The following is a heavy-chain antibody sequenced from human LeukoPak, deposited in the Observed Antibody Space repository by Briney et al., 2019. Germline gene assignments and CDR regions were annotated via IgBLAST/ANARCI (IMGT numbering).Heavy chain of an antibody. J-gene: IGHJ4*02. CDR2: LNPNSDNT. Sequence: GASVTVSCKTSGYTFTTYDINWVRQAPGQGLEWMGWLNPNSDNTASAQSFQGRLTLTRNTSISTAYMELSSLRSEDTAIYYCGRAGSHDRQTIDFWGQGTLVSVSS. CDR1: GYTFTTYD. V-gene: IGHV1-8*01. CDR3: GRAGSHDRQTIDF. D-gene: IGHD1-26*01.